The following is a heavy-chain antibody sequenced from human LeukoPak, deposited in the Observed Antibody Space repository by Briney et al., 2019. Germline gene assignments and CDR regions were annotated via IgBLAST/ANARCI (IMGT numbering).Heavy chain of an antibody. Sequence: SQTLSLTCAISGDSVSSNSAAWNWIRQSPSRGLERLGRTYYRSKWYNDYAVSVKRRITLNPDTSKNQSSLKLSSVTAADTAVYYCARDPKARRYFDLWGRGTLVTVSS. V-gene: IGHV6-1*01. CDR3: ARDPKARRYFDL. J-gene: IGHJ2*01. CDR2: TYYRSKWYN. CDR1: GDSVSSNSAA.